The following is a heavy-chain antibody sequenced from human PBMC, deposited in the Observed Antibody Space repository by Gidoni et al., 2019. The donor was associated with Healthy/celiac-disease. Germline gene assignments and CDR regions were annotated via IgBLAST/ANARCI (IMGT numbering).Heavy chain of an antibody. Sequence: QLQLQASAPGLVKPSETLSLTCTVSGGSISSSSYYWGWIRQPPWKGLEWIGSIYYSGSTYYNPSRKSRVTISVDTSKNQFSLKLSSVTAADTAVYYCARRGWIAAAEPDWFDPWGQGTLVTVSS. D-gene: IGHD6-13*01. CDR2: IYYSGST. CDR3: ARRGWIAAAEPDWFDP. V-gene: IGHV4-39*01. CDR1: GGSISSSSYY. J-gene: IGHJ5*02.